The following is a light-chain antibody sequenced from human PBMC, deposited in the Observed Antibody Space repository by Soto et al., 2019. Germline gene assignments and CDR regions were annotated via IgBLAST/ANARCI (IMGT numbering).Light chain of an antibody. Sequence: QSALTQPASVSGSPGQSITISCTGTTNDVGIYNYVSWYQQLPGKAPKLMIYDVSSRPSGVSNRFSGSKSGNTASLTISGLQSEDEADYYCSSSTSSSTRVFGTGTKVTVL. CDR1: TNDVGIYNY. CDR2: DVS. CDR3: SSSTSSSTRV. J-gene: IGLJ1*01. V-gene: IGLV2-14*03.